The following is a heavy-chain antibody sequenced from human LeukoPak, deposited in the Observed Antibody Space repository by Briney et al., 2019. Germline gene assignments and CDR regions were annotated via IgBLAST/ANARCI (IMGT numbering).Heavy chain of an antibody. V-gene: IGHV4-59*08. J-gene: IGHJ5*02. CDR1: GGSISSYY. CDR3: ARQRAYSSTEGWFDP. CDR2: IYYSGST. Sequence: SETLSLTCTVSGGSISSYYWSWIRQPPGKGLEWIGYIYYSGSTNYNPSLKSRVTISVDTSKNQFSLKLSSVTAADTAVYYCARQRAYSSTEGWFDPWGQGTLVTVSS. D-gene: IGHD6-13*01.